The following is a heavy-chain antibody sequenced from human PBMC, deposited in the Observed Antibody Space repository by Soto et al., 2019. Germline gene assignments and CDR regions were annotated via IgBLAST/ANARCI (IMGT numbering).Heavy chain of an antibody. V-gene: IGHV1-58*01. CDR2: IVVGSGNT. CDR3: AAVDPDTAMVPTGRYYYGMDV. CDR1: GFTFTSSA. Sequence: SVKVSCKASGFTFTSSAVQWVRQARGQRLEWIGWIVVGSGNTNYAQKFQERVTITRDMSTSTAYMELSSLRSEDTAVYYCAAVDPDTAMVPTGRYYYGMDVWGQGTTVTVSS. D-gene: IGHD5-18*01. J-gene: IGHJ6*02.